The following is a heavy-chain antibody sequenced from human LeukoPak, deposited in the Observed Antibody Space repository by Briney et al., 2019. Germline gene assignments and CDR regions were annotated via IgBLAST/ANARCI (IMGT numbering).Heavy chain of an antibody. J-gene: IGHJ6*02. Sequence: PGGSLRLSCAASGFTFKNHGMYWVRQAPGKGLEWVAVIWYDGSNQYYADSMKGRFTISRDNSKNTLYLQMQSLRAEDTAVYYCARDQTIFGVVISYGMDVWGQGTTVTVSS. CDR2: IWYDGSNQ. CDR3: ARDQTIFGVVISYGMDV. D-gene: IGHD3-3*01. CDR1: GFTFKNHG. V-gene: IGHV3-33*07.